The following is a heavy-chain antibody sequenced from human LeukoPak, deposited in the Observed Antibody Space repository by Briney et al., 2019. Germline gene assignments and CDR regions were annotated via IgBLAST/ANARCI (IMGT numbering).Heavy chain of an antibody. CDR2: IYYIGST. Sequence: SETLSLTCTVSGGSISSSSYYWGWIRQPPGKGLEWIGCIYYIGSTNYNPSLKSRVTISLDKSKNQFSLTLSSVTAADTAVYYCAEFSSHSDRLADYWGQGTLVTVSS. J-gene: IGHJ4*02. D-gene: IGHD6-6*01. CDR3: AEFSSHSDRLADY. V-gene: IGHV4-39*07. CDR1: GGSISSSSYY.